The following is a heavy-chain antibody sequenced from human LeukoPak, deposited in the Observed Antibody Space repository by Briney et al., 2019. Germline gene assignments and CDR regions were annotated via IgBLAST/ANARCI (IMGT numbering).Heavy chain of an antibody. V-gene: IGHV1-18*01. D-gene: IGHD3-22*01. CDR2: ISAYNGNT. Sequence: ASVTVSCKASGYTFTSYGISWVRQAPGQGLEWMGWISAYNGNTNYAQKLQGRVTTTTDTSTSTAYMELRSLRSDDTAVYYCARVDIGYYDSSGYTDWGQGTLVTVSS. J-gene: IGHJ4*02. CDR1: GYTFTSYG. CDR3: ARVDIGYYDSSGYTD.